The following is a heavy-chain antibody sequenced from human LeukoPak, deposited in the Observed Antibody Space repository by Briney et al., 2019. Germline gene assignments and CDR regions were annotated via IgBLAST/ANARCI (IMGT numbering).Heavy chain of an antibody. D-gene: IGHD5-24*01. CDR2: INSDGSST. CDR1: GFTFSSYW. V-gene: IGHV3-74*01. Sequence: GGSLRLSCAASGFTFSSYWMHWVRQAPGKGLVWVSRINSDGSSTSYADSVKGRFTISRGNAKNSPYLQMNSLRVEDTAMYYCTIAEGYKWGQGTLVTVSS. CDR3: TIAEGYK. J-gene: IGHJ4*02.